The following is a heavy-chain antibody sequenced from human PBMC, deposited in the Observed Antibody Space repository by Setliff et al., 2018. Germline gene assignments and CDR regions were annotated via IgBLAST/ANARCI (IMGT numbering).Heavy chain of an antibody. CDR2: IIPIFGTA. CDR1: GDTFSSSA. Sequence: VSCKASGDTFSSSAISWVRQAPGQGLEWMGGIIPIFGTANYAQKFQGRVTITADESTSTAYMELSSLRSEDTAVYYCARDGDNYYDSSGYYLNHAFDIWGQGTMVTVS. J-gene: IGHJ3*02. V-gene: IGHV1-69*01. D-gene: IGHD3-22*01. CDR3: ARDGDNYYDSSGYYLNHAFDI.